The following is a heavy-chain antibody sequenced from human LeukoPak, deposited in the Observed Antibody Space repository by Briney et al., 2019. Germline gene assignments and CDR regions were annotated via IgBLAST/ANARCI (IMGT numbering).Heavy chain of an antibody. J-gene: IGHJ6*02. CDR2: ISSSSSTI. V-gene: IGHV3-48*01. Sequence: PGGSLRLSCAASGFTFSSYSMNWVRQAPGKGLEWVSYISSSSSTIYYADSVKGRCTISRDNAKNSLYLQMNSLRAEDTAVYYCARDDGSGSYYDKPPPYYYYGMDVWGQGTTVTVSS. CDR1: GFTFSSYS. CDR3: ARDDGSGSYYDKPPPYYYYGMDV. D-gene: IGHD3-10*01.